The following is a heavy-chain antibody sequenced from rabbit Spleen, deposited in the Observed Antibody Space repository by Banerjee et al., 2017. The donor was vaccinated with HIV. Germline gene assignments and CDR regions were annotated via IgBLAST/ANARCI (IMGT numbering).Heavy chain of an antibody. CDR1: GFSLSTSYD. Sequence: QEQLVESGGGLVQPGASLTLTCTASGFSLSTSYDMCWVRQAPGKGLEWIACIYAGNSDNTYYANWAKGRFTISKTSSTTVTLQVTSLTAADTATYFCARGGDDYGDYGDYFNLWGPGTLVTIS. D-gene: IGHD2-1*01. J-gene: IGHJ4*01. V-gene: IGHV1S45*01. CDR3: ARGGDDYGDYGDYFNL. CDR2: IYAGNSDNT.